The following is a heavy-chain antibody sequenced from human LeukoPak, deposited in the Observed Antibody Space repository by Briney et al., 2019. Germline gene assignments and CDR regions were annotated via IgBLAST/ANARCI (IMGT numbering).Heavy chain of an antibody. CDR3: ARDPKSSGYYYHYMDV. CDR2: ICFDGNNK. CDR1: GFIFRNCA. D-gene: IGHD6-6*01. Sequence: GGSLRLSCAASGFIFRNCAMYGVRQAPGKGRERVAVICFDGNNKYEADSVKGRCTISRDNSRNTLYLQMNSLRVEDTDVYYCARDPKSSGYYYHYMDVWGKGTTVIVYS. J-gene: IGHJ6*03. V-gene: IGHV3-30*04.